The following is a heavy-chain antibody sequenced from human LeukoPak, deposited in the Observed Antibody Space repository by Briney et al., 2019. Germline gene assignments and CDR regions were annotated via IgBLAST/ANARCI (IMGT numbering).Heavy chain of an antibody. V-gene: IGHV1-2*02. CDR3: APEFPPEAFDI. CDR2: INPNSGGT. CDR1: GYTFTGYY. Sequence: ASVKVSCKVSGYTFTGYYMHWVQQAPAQGLAWMGWINPNSGGTNYAQKSQGRVTMTRDTSISTAYMELSRLRSDDTAVYYCAPEFPPEAFDIWGQGTMVTVSS. J-gene: IGHJ3*02. D-gene: IGHD1-14*01.